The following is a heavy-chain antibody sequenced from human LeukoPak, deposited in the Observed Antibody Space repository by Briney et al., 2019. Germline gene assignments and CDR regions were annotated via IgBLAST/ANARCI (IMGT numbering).Heavy chain of an antibody. Sequence: TSETLSLTCTVSGGSISTYYGNWIRQAPGEGLEWIGYIYYSGSTNYNPSLKSRVTMSVDTSRNQFSLKLSSVTAADTAVYYCARSITGYGSGGSFDYWGQGTLVTVSS. V-gene: IGHV4-59*12. J-gene: IGHJ4*02. D-gene: IGHD3-10*01. CDR3: ARSITGYGSGGSFDY. CDR1: GGSISTYY. CDR2: IYYSGST.